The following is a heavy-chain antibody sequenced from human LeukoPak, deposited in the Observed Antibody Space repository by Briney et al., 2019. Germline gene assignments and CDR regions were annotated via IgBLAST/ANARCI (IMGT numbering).Heavy chain of an antibody. CDR2: IYYSGST. CDR1: GGSISSYY. Sequence: PSETLSLTCTVSGGSISSYYWSWIRQPPGKGLEWIGYIYYSGSTNYNPSLKSRVTISVDTSKNQFSLKLGSVTAADTAVYYCARDQGGYDKGDYYYYGMDVWGKGTTVTVSS. V-gene: IGHV4-59*01. D-gene: IGHD5-12*01. J-gene: IGHJ6*04. CDR3: ARDQGGYDKGDYYYYGMDV.